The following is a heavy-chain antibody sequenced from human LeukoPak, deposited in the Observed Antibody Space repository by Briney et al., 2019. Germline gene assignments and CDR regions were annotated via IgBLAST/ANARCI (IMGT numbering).Heavy chain of an antibody. CDR3: ARENTMVRGAFDAFDI. D-gene: IGHD3-10*01. V-gene: IGHV4-59*01. J-gene: IGHJ3*02. CDR1: GGSISGSY. Sequence: SETLSLTCTVSGGSISGSYWSCIRQPPGKGLECIGYIYYSVSTNYNPSLKSRVTILVDTSNNQFSLRLNSVTAADTAVYYCARENTMVRGAFDAFDIWGQGTMVTVSS. CDR2: IYYSVST.